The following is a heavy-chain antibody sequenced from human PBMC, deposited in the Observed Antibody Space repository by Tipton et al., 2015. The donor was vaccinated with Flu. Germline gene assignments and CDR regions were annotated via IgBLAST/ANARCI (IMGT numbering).Heavy chain of an antibody. CDR3: ARGSGSGTDVTFYF. J-gene: IGHJ4*02. Sequence: GLVKPSETLSLTCTVSGGSIGSHYWGWIRQSPGKGLEWIGYIFYTGGTNNNPSLKSRVTISVNTSKNLFSLELRSVTAADTAMYYCARGSGSGTDVTFYFWGQGTLVTVSS. CDR1: GGSIGSHY. V-gene: IGHV4-59*11. CDR2: IFYTGGT. D-gene: IGHD3-10*01.